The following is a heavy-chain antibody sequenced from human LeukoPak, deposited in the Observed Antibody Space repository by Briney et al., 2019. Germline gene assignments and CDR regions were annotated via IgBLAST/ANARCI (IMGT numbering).Heavy chain of an antibody. CDR1: LFTSGRYS. CDR2: ISSDSSVV. V-gene: IGHV3-48*01. D-gene: IGHD2-2*03. CDR3: ARDGYSTVNKPDWCDP. J-gene: IGHJ5*02. Sequence: GGSPRLSRAASLFTSGRYSANWVRQAPGKGLERLSYISSDSSVVHYEDPVKGRFTVPRDNGKNSVYLQMNSLRGEDTGIYYWARDGYSTVNKPDWCDPWGQGTLVIVSS.